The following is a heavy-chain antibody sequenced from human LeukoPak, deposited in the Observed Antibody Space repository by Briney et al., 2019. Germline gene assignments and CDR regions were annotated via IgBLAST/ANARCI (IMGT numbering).Heavy chain of an antibody. CDR1: GFTFSSSW. CDR2: INSDGSTT. J-gene: IGHJ4*02. D-gene: IGHD1-26*01. CDR3: ARAVGGSSDY. Sequence: GGSLRLSCAASGFTFSSSWMHWVRQAPGKGLVWVSRINSDGSTTTYADSVKGRFTISRDNAKNTLYLQMNSLRADDTAVCYCARAVGGSSDYWGQGTLVTVSS. V-gene: IGHV3-74*01.